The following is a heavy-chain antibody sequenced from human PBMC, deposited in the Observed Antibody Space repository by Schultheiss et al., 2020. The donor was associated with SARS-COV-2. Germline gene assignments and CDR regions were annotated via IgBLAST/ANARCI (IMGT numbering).Heavy chain of an antibody. V-gene: IGHV4-59*01. CDR3: ARSIAVAGYYYYGMDV. Sequence: SETLSLTCAVSGGSISSYYWSWIRQPPGKGLEWIGYIYYSGSTNYNPSLESRVTISVDTSKNQFSLKLSSVTAADTAVYYCARSIAVAGYYYYGMDVWGQGTTVTVS. J-gene: IGHJ6*02. CDR1: GGSISSYY. D-gene: IGHD6-19*01. CDR2: IYYSGST.